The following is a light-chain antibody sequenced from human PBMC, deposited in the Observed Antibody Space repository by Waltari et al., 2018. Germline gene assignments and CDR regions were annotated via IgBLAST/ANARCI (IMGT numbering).Light chain of an antibody. CDR2: WAS. V-gene: IGKV4-1*01. J-gene: IGKJ1*01. CDR3: QQYYSDKT. Sequence: DIVMTQSPNSRAVSLGERATISCKSSQSILSSSNNRNFLSWYQQKPGQPPKLLIYWASTRESGVPVRFSGSGSGTDFTLPISSLQAEDVAVYYCQQYYSDKTFGQGTKVEIK. CDR1: QSILSSSNNRNF.